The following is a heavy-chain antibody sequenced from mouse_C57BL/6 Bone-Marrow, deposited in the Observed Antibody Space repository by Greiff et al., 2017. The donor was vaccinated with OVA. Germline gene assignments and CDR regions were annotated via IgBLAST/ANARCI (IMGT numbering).Heavy chain of an antibody. D-gene: IGHD2-4*01. CDR1: GYTFTSYW. CDR2: IHPNSGST. J-gene: IGHJ2*01. V-gene: IGHV1-64*01. Sequence: VQLQQPGAELVKPGASVKLSCKASGYTFTSYWMHWVKQRPGQGLEWIGMIHPNSGSTNYNEKFKSKATLTVDKSSSTAYMQLRSLTSEDSAVYYCARLGDYEDFDYWGQGTTLTVSS. CDR3: ARLGDYEDFDY.